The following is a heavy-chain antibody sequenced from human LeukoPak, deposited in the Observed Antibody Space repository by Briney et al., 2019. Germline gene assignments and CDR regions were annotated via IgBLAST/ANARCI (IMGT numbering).Heavy chain of an antibody. Sequence: PSETLSLACTVSGDSINNYYWSWLRRPPGKELEWIGYIYYSGSTSYNPSLNSRVTISVDTSKHQFSLKLSSVTAADTAVYYCARERGGDYSDAYDVWGQGTMVTVSS. V-gene: IGHV4-59*01. CDR2: IYYSGST. CDR1: GDSINNYY. CDR3: ARERGGDYSDAYDV. D-gene: IGHD4-11*01. J-gene: IGHJ3*01.